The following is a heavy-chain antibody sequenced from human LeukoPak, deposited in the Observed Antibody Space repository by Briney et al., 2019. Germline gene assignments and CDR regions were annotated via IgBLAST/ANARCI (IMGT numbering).Heavy chain of an antibody. Sequence: SETLSLTCAVYGGSFSGYYWSWIRQPPGKGLEWIGEINHSGSTSYNPSLKSRITISVDTSKNQFSLKLTSVTAADTAVYYCARDFWRGGFDYWGQGTLVTVSS. J-gene: IGHJ4*02. CDR2: INHSGST. CDR3: ARDFWRGGFDY. CDR1: GGSFSGYY. V-gene: IGHV4-34*01. D-gene: IGHD3-3*01.